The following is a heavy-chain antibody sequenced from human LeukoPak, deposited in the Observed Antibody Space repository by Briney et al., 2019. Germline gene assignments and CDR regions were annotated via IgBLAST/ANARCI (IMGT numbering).Heavy chain of an antibody. V-gene: IGHV1-46*01. J-gene: IGHJ4*02. CDR3: ARDGIRGYSYGELDY. Sequence: ASVKVSCKASGYTFTSYYMHSVRQAPGQGLEWMGIINASGGSTSYAQKFQGRVTMTRDTSTSTVYMELSSLRSEDTAVYYCARDGIRGYSYGELDYWGQGTMVTVSS. CDR1: GYTFTSYY. D-gene: IGHD5-18*01. CDR2: INASGGST.